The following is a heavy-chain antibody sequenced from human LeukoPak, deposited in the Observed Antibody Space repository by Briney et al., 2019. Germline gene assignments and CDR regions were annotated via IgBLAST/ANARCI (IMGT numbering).Heavy chain of an antibody. V-gene: IGHV3-48*03. CDR3: ARDSDYYYSDY. CDR2: ISSSGSTI. D-gene: IGHD3-16*01. CDR1: GFTFTNFA. J-gene: IGHJ4*02. Sequence: GGSLRLSCAASGFTFTNFAMHWVRQAPGKGLEWVSYISSSGSTIYYADSVKGRFTISRDNAKNSLHLQMNSLRAEDTAVYYCARDSDYYYSDYWGQGTLVTVSS.